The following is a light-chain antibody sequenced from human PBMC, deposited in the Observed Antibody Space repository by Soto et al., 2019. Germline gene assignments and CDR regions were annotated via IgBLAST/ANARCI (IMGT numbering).Light chain of an antibody. Sequence: DIQVTQSPSTLSASVRDRVTITCWASQSISSWLAWYQQKPGKATKFPIYDASNLESGVPSRFSGSASGTEFTLTISSLQPDDFATYYCQQYDNYPLTFGGGTKVDI. CDR1: QSISSW. J-gene: IGKJ4*01. V-gene: IGKV1-5*01. CDR3: QQYDNYPLT. CDR2: DAS.